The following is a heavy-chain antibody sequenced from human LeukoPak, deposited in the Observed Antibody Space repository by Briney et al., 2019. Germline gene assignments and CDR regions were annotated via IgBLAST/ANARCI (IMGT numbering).Heavy chain of an antibody. CDR1: GFTFSSYS. D-gene: IGHD2-21*02. Sequence: GGSLRLSCAAFGFTFSSYSMNWVRQAPGKGLEWVSYISSSSTYIYYADSVKGRFTISRDNAKNSLYLQMNSLRADNTAVYYCAKDRVAYCGGDCYYDYWGQGTLVTVSS. J-gene: IGHJ4*02. CDR2: ISSSSTYI. V-gene: IGHV3-21*01. CDR3: AKDRVAYCGGDCYYDY.